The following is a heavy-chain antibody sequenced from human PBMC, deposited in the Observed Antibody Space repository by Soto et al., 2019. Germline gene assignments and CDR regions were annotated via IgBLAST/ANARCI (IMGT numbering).Heavy chain of an antibody. CDR2: IYYSGST. CDR3: ARGRSTVVTPISYYYYGMDV. J-gene: IGHJ6*02. V-gene: IGHV4-59*01. D-gene: IGHD2-21*02. CDR1: GGSISSYY. Sequence: QVQLQESGPGLVKPSETLSLTCTVSGGSISSYYWSWIRQPPGKGLEWIGYIYYSGSTNYNPSLKSRVTISVDTSKIQFSLKLSSVTAADTAVYYCARGRSTVVTPISYYYYGMDVWGQGTTVTVSS.